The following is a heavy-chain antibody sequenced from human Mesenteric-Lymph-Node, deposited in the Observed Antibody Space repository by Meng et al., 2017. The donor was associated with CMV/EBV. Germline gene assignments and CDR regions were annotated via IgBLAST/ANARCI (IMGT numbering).Heavy chain of an antibody. J-gene: IGHJ5*02. V-gene: IGHV2-5*02. CDR1: GFSISTIGMG. D-gene: IGHD3-10*01. CDR3: ARSSGSSDWFDP. Sequence: FSGFSISTIGMGVVWIRQPPGKALEWLALIYWDDDKRYRPSLRSRLTISKDTLKNQVVLTMTNMEPEDTATYYCARSSGSSDWFDPWGQGSLVTVSS. CDR2: IYWDDDK.